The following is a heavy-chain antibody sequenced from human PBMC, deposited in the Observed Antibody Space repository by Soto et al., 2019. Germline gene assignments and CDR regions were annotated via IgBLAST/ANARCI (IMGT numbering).Heavy chain of an antibody. D-gene: IGHD5-18*01. Sequence: ASVKVSCKASGGTFSSYAISWVRQAPGQGLEWMGGIIPIFGTANYAQKFQGRVTITADESTSTAYMELSSLRSEDTAVYYCARDTGSGGYSYGHNWFDPWGQGTLVTVSS. CDR1: GGTFSSYA. J-gene: IGHJ5*02. CDR2: IIPIFGTA. CDR3: ARDTGSGGYSYGHNWFDP. V-gene: IGHV1-69*13.